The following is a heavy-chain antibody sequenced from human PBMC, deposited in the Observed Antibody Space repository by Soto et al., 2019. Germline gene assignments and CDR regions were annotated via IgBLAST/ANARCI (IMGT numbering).Heavy chain of an antibody. Sequence: GGSLRLSCSASGFTFSSCAMGWVRQAPGKGLEWVSDIIYSGGSTYYADSVKGRFTISRDNSKNTLYLQMNSLRAEDTAVYYCARDRTGGMDVWGQGTTVTVSS. CDR2: IIYSGGST. CDR3: ARDRTGGMDV. D-gene: IGHD1-1*01. J-gene: IGHJ6*02. V-gene: IGHV3-23*01. CDR1: GFTFSSCA.